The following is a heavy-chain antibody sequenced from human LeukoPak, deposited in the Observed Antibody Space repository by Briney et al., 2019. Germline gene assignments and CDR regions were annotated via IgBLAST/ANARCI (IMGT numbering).Heavy chain of an antibody. CDR1: GGSISSGGYS. D-gene: IGHD1-26*01. J-gene: IGHJ6*02. Sequence: SETLSLTCAVSGGSISSGGYSWSWIRQPPGKGLEWIGYINHSGSTNYNPSLKSRVTISVDTSKNQFSLKLSSVTAADTAVYYCASRRRGISEFYYYGMDVWGQGTTVTVSS. CDR2: INHSGST. V-gene: IGHV4-30-2*01. CDR3: ASRRRGISEFYYYGMDV.